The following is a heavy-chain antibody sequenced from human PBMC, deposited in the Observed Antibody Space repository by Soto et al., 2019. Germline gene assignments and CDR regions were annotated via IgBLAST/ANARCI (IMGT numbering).Heavy chain of an antibody. CDR2: IYHSGST. CDR3: ARGEGRMDV. V-gene: IGHV4-30-2*01. J-gene: IGHJ6*02. Sequence: SETLSLTCAVSGGSISSGGYSWSWIRQPPGKGLEWIGYIYHSGSTYYNPSLKSRVTISVDRSKNQFSLKLSSVTAADTAVYYCARGEGRMDVWGQGTTVTVSS. CDR1: GGSISSGGYS.